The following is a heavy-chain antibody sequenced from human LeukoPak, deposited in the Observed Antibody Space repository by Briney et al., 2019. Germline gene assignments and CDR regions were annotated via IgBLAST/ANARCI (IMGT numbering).Heavy chain of an antibody. Sequence: GGSLRLSCAASGFTFSGSAMHWVRQASGKGLEWVGRIRSKANSYATAYAASVKGRFTISRDDSKNTAYLQMNSLKTEDTAVYYCTRRRPEWELPGFDYWGQGTLVTVSS. J-gene: IGHJ4*02. V-gene: IGHV3-73*01. CDR3: TRRRPEWELPGFDY. CDR1: GFTFSGSA. CDR2: IRSKANSYAT. D-gene: IGHD1-26*01.